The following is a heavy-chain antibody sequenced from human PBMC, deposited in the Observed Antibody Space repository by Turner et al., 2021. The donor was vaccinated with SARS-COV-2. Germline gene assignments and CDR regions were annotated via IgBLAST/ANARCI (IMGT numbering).Heavy chain of an antibody. Sequence: QLQLQESGPGLVRPSGTLSLICTVSGDSISTSHDYWGWIRQPPGKGLEWIGSIYYSGRTFYNPSVKSRVTISVDTSKNDFSLQLSSVTAADTAVYYCMRHDHYGSASINWFNSWGQGTLVTVSS. J-gene: IGHJ5*01. CDR1: GDSISTSHDY. V-gene: IGHV4-39*01. D-gene: IGHD3-10*01. CDR3: MRHDHYGSASINWFNS. CDR2: IYYSGRT.